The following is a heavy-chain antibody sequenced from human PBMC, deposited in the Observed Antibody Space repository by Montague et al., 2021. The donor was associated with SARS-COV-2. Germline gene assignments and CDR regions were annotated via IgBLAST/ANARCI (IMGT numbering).Heavy chain of an antibody. J-gene: IGHJ4*02. CDR1: GHCISPGNR. CDR3: ARKGSGRSDLAY. CDR2: IYYTGST. V-gene: IGHV4-4*02. D-gene: IGHD1-26*01. Sequence: SETLSLTCVVSGHCISPGNRSPFGRAPPWTRLALVGGIYYTGSTKYKPSLKSRVSMSVDKSWNQFSLRLTSVTAADTAIYYCARKGSGRSDLAYWGQGTLVTVSS.